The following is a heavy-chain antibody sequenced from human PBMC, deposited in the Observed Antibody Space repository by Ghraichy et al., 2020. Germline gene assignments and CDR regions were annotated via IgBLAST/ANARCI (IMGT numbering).Heavy chain of an antibody. D-gene: IGHD3-16*01. CDR1: GFNFDNFA. J-gene: IGHJ5*02. V-gene: IGHV3-43*02. CDR3: AKDLIFAS. CDR2: ISGDGNNI. Sequence: LSLTCAASGFNFDNFAMHWVRQAPGKGLEWISLISGDGNNILYADSLEGRFTVSRDNARKSLYLQLNGLRTEDTAFYYCAKDLIFASWGQGTLVTVSS.